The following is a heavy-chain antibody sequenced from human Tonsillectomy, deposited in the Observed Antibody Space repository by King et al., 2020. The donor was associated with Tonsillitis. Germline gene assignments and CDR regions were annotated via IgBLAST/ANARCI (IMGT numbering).Heavy chain of an antibody. Sequence: QLQESGPGLVKPSATLSLTCSVSGVSINSYYWSWIRQTPGKELEWIGYMYYRGSSNYNPTLKSRVTISLDTLQNQLSLKLSSVTAAVTDVDDCSRENKRDFDIWSQGQMVPVSS. CDR1: GVSINSYY. CDR2: MYYRGSS. V-gene: IGHV4-59*08. D-gene: IGHD1/OR15-1a*01. J-gene: IGHJ3*02. CDR3: SRENKRDFDI.